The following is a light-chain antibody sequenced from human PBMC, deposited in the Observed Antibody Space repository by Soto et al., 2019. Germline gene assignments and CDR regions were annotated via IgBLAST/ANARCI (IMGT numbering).Light chain of an antibody. V-gene: IGKV1-33*01. J-gene: IGKJ5*01. CDR2: DAS. CDR3: QQYDNLPT. CDR1: QSISTW. Sequence: DIQMTQSPSTLPASVGDRVTITCRASQSISTWLAWYQQKPGKAPKLLIYDASNLETGVPSRFSGSGSGTDFTFTISSLQPEDIATYYCQQYDNLPTFGQGTRLEI.